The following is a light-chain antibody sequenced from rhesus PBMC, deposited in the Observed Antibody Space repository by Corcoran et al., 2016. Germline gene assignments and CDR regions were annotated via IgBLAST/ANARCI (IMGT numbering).Light chain of an antibody. J-gene: IGKJ2*01. CDR3: LQHNSYPYS. Sequence: DIQMTQSPSSLSVSVGDTVTITCRASQGISSYFNWFQQKPGKAPKLLIYAASRLESGVPSRFSGSGSGTDFTLTISSLQPEDFAVYYCLQHNSYPYSFGQGTKVEIK. CDR1: QGISSY. CDR2: AAS. V-gene: IGKV1-28*03.